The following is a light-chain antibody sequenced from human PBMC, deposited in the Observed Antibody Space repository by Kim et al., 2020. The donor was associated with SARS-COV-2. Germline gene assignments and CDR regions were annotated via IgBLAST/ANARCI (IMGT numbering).Light chain of an antibody. CDR1: QRISTY. CDR3: QQSFTTPLLT. J-gene: IGKJ4*01. CDR2: AAS. V-gene: IGKV1-39*01. Sequence: AVGDRGTITCRARQRISTYLNWYQQQTGKDPRLLIYAASSWQSGVPSRFSGSGSGTDFTLTINSLQPEDFATYYCQQSFTTPLLTFGGGTKVDIK.